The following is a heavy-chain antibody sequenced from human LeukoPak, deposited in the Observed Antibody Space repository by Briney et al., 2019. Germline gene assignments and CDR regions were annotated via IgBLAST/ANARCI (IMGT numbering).Heavy chain of an antibody. CDR1: GFTFSSFF. Sequence: GGSLRLSCAASGFTFSSFFMSWVRQAPGKGLEWVSSINSSGDSTYYADSVKGRCTISRDNSKNTLYLQMNSLRVEDTAVYYCARGLFLSGYLDAFDIWGQGTVVTVSS. D-gene: IGHD3-22*01. J-gene: IGHJ3*02. CDR2: INSSGDST. CDR3: ARGLFLSGYLDAFDI. V-gene: IGHV3-23*01.